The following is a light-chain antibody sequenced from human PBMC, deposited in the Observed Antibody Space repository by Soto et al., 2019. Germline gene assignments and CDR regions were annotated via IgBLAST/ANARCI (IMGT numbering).Light chain of an antibody. V-gene: IGLV2-14*01. CDR2: EVS. CDR3: SSYTSANTLV. CDR1: SSDVGGYNY. Sequence: QSVLTQPASVSGSPGQSITISCTGTSSDVGGYNYVSWYQQHTGKAPKLMIYEVSNRPSGISIRFSGSKSGNTASLTISGLQAEDEADYYCSSYTSANTLVFGGGTKLTVL. J-gene: IGLJ2*01.